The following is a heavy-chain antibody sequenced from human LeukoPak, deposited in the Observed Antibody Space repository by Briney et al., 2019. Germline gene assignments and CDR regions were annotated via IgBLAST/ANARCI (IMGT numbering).Heavy chain of an antibody. CDR1: GYSFTSYW. Sequence: GASLKISCKGSGYSFTSYWIGWVRQLPGKGLEWMGIIYPGDSDTRYSPSFQGKVTISADKSIRTAYLQWRSLKASDTAMYYCARLGGDYYDSSGYPFDCWGQGTLVTVSS. V-gene: IGHV5-51*01. CDR2: IYPGDSDT. J-gene: IGHJ4*02. D-gene: IGHD3-22*01. CDR3: ARLGGDYYDSSGYPFDC.